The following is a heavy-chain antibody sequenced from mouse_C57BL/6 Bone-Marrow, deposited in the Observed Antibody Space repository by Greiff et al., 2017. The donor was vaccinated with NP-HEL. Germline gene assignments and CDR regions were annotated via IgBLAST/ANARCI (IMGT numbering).Heavy chain of an antibody. CDR1: GFTFSDFY. V-gene: IGHV7-1*01. Sequence: EVKLVESGGGLVQSGRSLRLSCATSGFTFSDFYMEWVRQAPGKGLEWIAASRHKANDYTTEYSASVKGRFIVSRDTSQGIRYRQMNALRAEDTASYYWARDQARNAMDYWGQGTSVTVSS. CDR3: ARDQARNAMDY. J-gene: IGHJ4*01. CDR2: SRHKANDYTT. D-gene: IGHD3-1*01.